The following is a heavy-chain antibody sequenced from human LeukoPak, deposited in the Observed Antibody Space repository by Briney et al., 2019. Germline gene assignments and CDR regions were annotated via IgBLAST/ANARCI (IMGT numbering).Heavy chain of an antibody. CDR2: IKSKTDGGTT. CDR1: GFTFSSYA. Sequence: GGSLRLSCAAAGFTFSSYAMSWVRQAPGKGLEWVGRIKSKTDGGTTDYAAPVKGRFTISRDDSKNTLYLQMNSLKTEDTAVYYCTTGLLWFGDPRGPFDYWGQGTLVTVSS. J-gene: IGHJ4*02. CDR3: TTGLLWFGDPRGPFDY. V-gene: IGHV3-15*01. D-gene: IGHD3-10*01.